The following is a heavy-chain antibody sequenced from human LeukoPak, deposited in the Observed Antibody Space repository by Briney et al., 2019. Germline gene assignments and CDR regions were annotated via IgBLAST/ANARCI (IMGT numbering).Heavy chain of an antibody. D-gene: IGHD3-10*01. V-gene: IGHV1-2*02. Sequence: GASVKVSCKALGYTFTSYAMNWFRQAPGQGLEWMGWINPNSGGTNYAQKFQGRVTMTRDTSISTAYMELSRLRSDDTAVYYCARDSTYGSGSYSFDYWGQGTLVTVSS. CDR1: GYTFTSYA. CDR2: INPNSGGT. J-gene: IGHJ4*02. CDR3: ARDSTYGSGSYSFDY.